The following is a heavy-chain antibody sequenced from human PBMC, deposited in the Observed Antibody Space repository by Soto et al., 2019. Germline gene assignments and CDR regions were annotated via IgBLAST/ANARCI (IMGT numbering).Heavy chain of an antibody. CDR1: GDSISSYS. J-gene: IGHJ4*02. V-gene: IGHV4-59*01. CDR3: ARGAGSSSYHYDSHDY. Sequence: SETLSLTFIVSGDSISSYSWSWIRQPPGKGLEWIGYIYYTGSTNYNLSLRSRVTISADTSKNQFSLMLSSVTAADTAVYYCARGAGSSSYHYDSHDYWGQGTLVTVSS. D-gene: IGHD3-22*01. CDR2: IYYTGST.